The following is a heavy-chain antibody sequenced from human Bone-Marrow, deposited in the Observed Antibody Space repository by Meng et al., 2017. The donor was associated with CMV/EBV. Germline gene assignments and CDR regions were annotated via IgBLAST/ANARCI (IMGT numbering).Heavy chain of an antibody. D-gene: IGHD2-15*01. Sequence: GESLKISCAASGFTVSSNYMSWVRQAPGKGLEWVSVIYSGGSTYYADSVKGRFTISRDNSKNTLYLQMNSLRAEDTAVYYCARLPFRYCSGGSCDYWGQGTRVTGSS. CDR3: ARLPFRYCSGGSCDY. V-gene: IGHV3-66*02. CDR2: IYSGGST. J-gene: IGHJ4*02. CDR1: GFTVSSNY.